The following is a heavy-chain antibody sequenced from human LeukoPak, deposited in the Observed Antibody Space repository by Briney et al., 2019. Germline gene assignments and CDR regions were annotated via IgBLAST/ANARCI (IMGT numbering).Heavy chain of an antibody. J-gene: IGHJ4*02. V-gene: IGHV4-39*01. CDR3: ARQGTLGSYQTFDY. CDR1: GGYFSGYY. Sequence: SETQSLTCAVYGGYFSGYYWGWIRQPPGKGLEWIGSIYYSGSTYYNPSLKSQVAISVDTSKNQFSLKVSSVTAADTAVYYCARQGTLGSYQTFDYWGQGTLVTVSS. CDR2: IYYSGST. D-gene: IGHD3-16*02.